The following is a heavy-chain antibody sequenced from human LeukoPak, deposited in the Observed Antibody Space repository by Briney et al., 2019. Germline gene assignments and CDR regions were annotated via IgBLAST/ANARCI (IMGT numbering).Heavy chain of an antibody. V-gene: IGHV4-39*07. CDR1: GGSISSSSYY. J-gene: IGHJ4*02. Sequence: SETLSLTCTVSGGSISSSSYYWGWIRQPPGKGLEWIGSIYYSGSTYYNPSLKSRVTISVDTSKNQFSLKLSSVTAADTAVYYCARRVAGYFDYWGQGTLVTVSS. CDR3: ARRVAGYFDY. D-gene: IGHD6-19*01. CDR2: IYYSGST.